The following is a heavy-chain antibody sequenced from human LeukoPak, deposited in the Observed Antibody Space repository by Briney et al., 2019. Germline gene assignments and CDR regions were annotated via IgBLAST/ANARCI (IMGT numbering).Heavy chain of an antibody. D-gene: IGHD6-19*01. CDR1: GYTLTELS. Sequence: ASVKVSCKVSGYTLTELSMHWVRQAPGKGLEWMGGFDPEDGETTYAQKFQGRVTMTEDTSTDTAYMELSSLRSEDTAVYYCATSYSSGLPFDYWGQGTLVTVSS. CDR2: FDPEDGET. CDR3: ATSYSSGLPFDY. J-gene: IGHJ4*02. V-gene: IGHV1-24*01.